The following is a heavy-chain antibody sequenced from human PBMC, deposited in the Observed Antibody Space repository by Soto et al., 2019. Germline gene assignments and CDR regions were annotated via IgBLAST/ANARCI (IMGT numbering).Heavy chain of an antibody. D-gene: IGHD6-13*01. CDR3: ARGIAAAASDGDYYYYMDV. J-gene: IGHJ6*03. CDR1: GYTFTSYD. CDR2: MNPNSGNT. V-gene: IGHV1-8*01. Sequence: ASVKVSCKASGYTFTSYDINWVRQATGQGLEWMGWMNPNSGNTGYAQKFQGRVTMTRNTSISTAYMELSSLRSEDTAVYYCARGIAAAASDGDYYYYMDVWGKGTTVTVSS.